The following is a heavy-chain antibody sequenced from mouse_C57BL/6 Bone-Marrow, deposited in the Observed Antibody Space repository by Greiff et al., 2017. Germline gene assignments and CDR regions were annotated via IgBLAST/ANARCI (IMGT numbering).Heavy chain of an antibody. CDR3: ARPPGFAY. V-gene: IGHV5-17*01. Sequence: EVKLMESGGGLVKPGGSLKLSCAASGFTFSDYGMHWVRQAPEKGLEWVAYISSGSSTIYYADTVKGRFTISRDNAKNTLFLQMTSLRSEDTAMYYCARPPGFAYWGQGTLVTVSA. CDR2: ISSGSSTI. CDR1: GFTFSDYG. J-gene: IGHJ3*01.